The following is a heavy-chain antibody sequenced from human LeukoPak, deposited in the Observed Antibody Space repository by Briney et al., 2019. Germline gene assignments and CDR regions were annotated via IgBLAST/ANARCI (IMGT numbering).Heavy chain of an antibody. V-gene: IGHV1-18*01. Sequence: SVKVSCKSSGYTFTSHGISWVRQAPGQGLEWMGWINAYIGNTNYAQKLQGRVTMTTDTSTSTAYMELRSLRSDDTAVYYCARDDYYDSSGYYKFWGQGTLFTVSS. J-gene: IGHJ4*02. D-gene: IGHD3-22*01. CDR1: GYTFTSHG. CDR2: INAYIGNT. CDR3: ARDDYYDSSGYYKF.